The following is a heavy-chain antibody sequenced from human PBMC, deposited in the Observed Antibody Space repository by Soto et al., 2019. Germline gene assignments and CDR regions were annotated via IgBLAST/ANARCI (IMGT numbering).Heavy chain of an antibody. CDR3: ARDNYYDSNNWFDP. V-gene: IGHV4-4*07. CDR1: GGSIKNYY. D-gene: IGHD3-22*01. CDR2: IYTTGST. J-gene: IGHJ5*02. Sequence: ASETLSLTCTVSGGSIKNYYWSWIRQPAGKGLEWIGRIYTTGSTNYNPSLKGRVTMSIDTSENQFSLRLNSVTAADTAVYYCARDNYYDSNNWFDPWGQGTLVTVSS.